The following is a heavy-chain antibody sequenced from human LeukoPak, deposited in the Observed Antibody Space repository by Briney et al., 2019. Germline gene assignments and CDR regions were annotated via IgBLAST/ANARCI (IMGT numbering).Heavy chain of an antibody. V-gene: IGHV4-34*01. J-gene: IGHJ5*02. CDR2: INHSGST. D-gene: IGHD3-22*01. CDR1: GGSSSGYY. CDR3: ASLPYYYDSSGYNH. Sequence: PSETLSLTCAVYGGSSSGYYWSWIRQPPGKGLEWIGEINHSGSTNYKPSIKSLVTISVDTSKNQFSLKLSSVTAADTAMYYCASLPYYYDSSGYNHWGQGTLVTVSS.